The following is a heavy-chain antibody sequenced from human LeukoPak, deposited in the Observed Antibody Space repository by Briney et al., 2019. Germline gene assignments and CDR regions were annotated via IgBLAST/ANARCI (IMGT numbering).Heavy chain of an antibody. V-gene: IGHV3-30*18. D-gene: IGHD3-10*01. J-gene: IGHJ4*02. CDR3: AKSYYYGSGSYYDFDY. Sequence: GRSLRLSCAASGFTFSSYGMHWVRQAPGKGLEWVAVISYDGSNKYYADSVKGRFTISRDNAKNSLYLQMNSLRAEDTALYYCAKSYYYGSGSYYDFDYWGQGTLVTVSS. CDR1: GFTFSSYG. CDR2: ISYDGSNK.